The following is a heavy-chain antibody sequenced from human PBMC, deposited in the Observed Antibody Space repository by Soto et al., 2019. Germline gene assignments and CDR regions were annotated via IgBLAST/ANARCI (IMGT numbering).Heavy chain of an antibody. CDR1: GFTFSTYS. Sequence: GSLRLSCAASGFTFSTYSMSWVRQAPGKGLEWVSYISSTSNTIYYADSVKGRFTISRDNAKNSLYLHMNSLSAEDTAVYYCARDRGCSGGICDP. CDR3: ARDRGCSGGICDP. V-gene: IGHV3-48*01. CDR2: ISSTSNTI. D-gene: IGHD2-15*01. J-gene: IGHJ5*02.